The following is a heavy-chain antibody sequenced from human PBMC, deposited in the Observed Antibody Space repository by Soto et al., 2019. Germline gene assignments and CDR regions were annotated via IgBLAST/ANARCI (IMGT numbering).Heavy chain of an antibody. CDR2: INWSGGTT. CDR3: ARSYRAPVGPVSFAF. CDR1: GFAFDDYG. Sequence: TGGSLRLSCAASGFAFDDYGMSWVRQPPGKGLEWVAGINWSGGTTDYADSVKGRFTISRDNTEKSLYLQMDSLRAEDRALYYCARSYRAPVGPVSFAFWGLGALVPVSS. D-gene: IGHD1-26*01. V-gene: IGHV3-20*04. J-gene: IGHJ4*02.